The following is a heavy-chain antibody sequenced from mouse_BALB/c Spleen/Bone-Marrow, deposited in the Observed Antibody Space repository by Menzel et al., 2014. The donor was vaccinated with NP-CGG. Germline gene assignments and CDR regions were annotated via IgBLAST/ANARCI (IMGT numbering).Heavy chain of an antibody. CDR3: ARRYRYDYFDY. J-gene: IGHJ2*01. CDR2: ISSGSSTI. CDR1: GFTFSSFG. V-gene: IGHV5-17*02. D-gene: IGHD2-14*01. Sequence: EVKLVESGGGLVQPGGSRKLSCAASGFTFSSFGMHWVRQAPEKGLEWVAYISSGSSTIYYADTVKGRFTISRDNPKNTLFLEMTSLRSEDTAKYYCARRYRYDYFDYWGQGTTLTASS.